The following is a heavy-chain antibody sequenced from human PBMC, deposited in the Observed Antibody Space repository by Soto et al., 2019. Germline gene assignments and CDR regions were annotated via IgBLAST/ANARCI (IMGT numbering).Heavy chain of an antibody. CDR1: FLSFSVFSYY. CDR2: IYYSGVT. D-gene: IGHD5-12*01. Sequence: PSETLSITCTVSFLSFSVFSYYWSWIRQHPGKCLDGIVYIYYSGVTYYNPSLKSRVIISIYTSKHRFCLKLNSLTAADTALYYCARVRQRLGYFDYWGQGTLVTVSS. CDR3: ARVRQRLGYFDY. J-gene: IGHJ4*02. V-gene: IGHV4-31*03.